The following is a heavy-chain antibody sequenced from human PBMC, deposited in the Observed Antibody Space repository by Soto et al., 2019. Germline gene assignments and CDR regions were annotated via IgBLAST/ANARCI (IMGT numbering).Heavy chain of an antibody. CDR1: GFSFSSYG. J-gene: IGHJ4*02. D-gene: IGHD5-18*01. Sequence: GGSLRLSCAGSGFSFSSYGMNWVRQAPGKGLEWVSYISSGGTYISYADSVKGRFTISRDNSKNTLYLQMNSLRAEDTAVYYCARSPAGYSYGYGADSWGQGTLVTVSS. V-gene: IGHV3-21*01. CDR2: ISSGGTYI. CDR3: ARSPAGYSYGYGADS.